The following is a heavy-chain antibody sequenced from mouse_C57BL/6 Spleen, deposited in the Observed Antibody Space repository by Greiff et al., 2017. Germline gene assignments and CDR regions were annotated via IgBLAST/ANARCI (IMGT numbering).Heavy chain of an antibody. Sequence: QVHVKQPGAELVKPGASVKLSCKASGYTFTSYWMQWVKQRPGQGLEWIGEIDPSDSYTNYNQKFKGKATLTVDTSSSTAYMQLSSLTSEDSAVYYCARRLAADYAMDYWGQGTSVTVSS. V-gene: IGHV1-50*01. CDR2: IDPSDSYT. J-gene: IGHJ4*01. CDR1: GYTFTSYW. D-gene: IGHD3-2*02. CDR3: ARRLAADYAMDY.